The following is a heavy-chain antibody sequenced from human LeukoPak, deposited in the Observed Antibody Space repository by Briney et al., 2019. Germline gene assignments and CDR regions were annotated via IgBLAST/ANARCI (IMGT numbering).Heavy chain of an antibody. D-gene: IGHD3-16*02. CDR3: AKDLLNRYTLFDY. Sequence: GGSLRLSCAASGFTFSSYAMSWVRQAPGKGLEWVSSISGSGNRTYYADSVKGRFTISRDNSKNTLFLQMNSLRAEDTAVYYCAKDLLNRYTLFDYWGQGTLVTVSS. CDR2: ISGSGNRT. J-gene: IGHJ4*02. V-gene: IGHV3-23*01. CDR1: GFTFSSYA.